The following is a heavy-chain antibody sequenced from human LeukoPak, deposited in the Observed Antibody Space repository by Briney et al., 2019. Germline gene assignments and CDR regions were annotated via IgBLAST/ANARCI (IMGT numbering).Heavy chain of an antibody. D-gene: IGHD1-1*01. CDR2: IYTSGNT. CDR3: ARANWNYYMDV. V-gene: IGHV4-61*02. CDR1: GGSISSSSYY. J-gene: IGHJ6*03. Sequence: SETLSLTCTVSGGSISSSSYYWGWIRQPPGKGLEWIGRIYTSGNTNYNPSLKSRVTISVDTSKNQFSLKLSSVTAADTAVYYCARANWNYYMDVWGKGTTVTVSS.